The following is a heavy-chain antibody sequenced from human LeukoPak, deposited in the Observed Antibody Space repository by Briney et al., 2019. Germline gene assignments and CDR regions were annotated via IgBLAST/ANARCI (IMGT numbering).Heavy chain of an antibody. J-gene: IGHJ4*02. CDR1: GYTFTSYA. CDR3: AREFAYCSSTSCGDFDY. D-gene: IGHD2-2*01. CDR2: LNARNGNT. V-gene: IGHV1-3*01. Sequence: ASVKVSCKASGYTFTSYAMHWVRQAPAQRLEWIGWLNARNGNTKYSQKFQGRVTITRDTSASTAYMELSSLRSEDTAVYYCAREFAYCSSTSCGDFDYWGQGTLVTVSS.